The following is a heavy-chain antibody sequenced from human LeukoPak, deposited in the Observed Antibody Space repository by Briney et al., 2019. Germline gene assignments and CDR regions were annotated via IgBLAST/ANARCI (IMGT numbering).Heavy chain of an antibody. J-gene: IGHJ5*02. Sequence: ASVKVSCKASGFTFTSYGISWVRQAPGQGLEWMGWISVYNGNTNYAQKLQGRVTMTTDTSTSTAYMELRSLRSDDTAVYYCVRDLKRSRARWENLGFDPWGQGTLVTVSS. CDR1: GFTFTSYG. CDR2: ISVYNGNT. V-gene: IGHV1-18*01. CDR3: VRDLKRSRARWENLGFDP. D-gene: IGHD1-26*01.